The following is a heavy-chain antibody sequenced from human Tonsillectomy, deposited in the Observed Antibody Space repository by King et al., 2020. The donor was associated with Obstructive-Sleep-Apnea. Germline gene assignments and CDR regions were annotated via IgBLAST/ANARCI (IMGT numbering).Heavy chain of an antibody. Sequence: PLQESGPGLVKPSETLSLTCIVSGGSISSTNYDWGWVRQPPGKGLEWIGKIYYRGNTDYNPSPKSRVTISVDTSKNQFSLKFSSVTAADTAVYYCARVIPRGRFEGSRLDPWGQGTLVTVSS. V-gene: IGHV4-39*07. CDR2: IYYRGNT. CDR1: GGSISSTNYD. D-gene: IGHD2-21*01. J-gene: IGHJ5*02. CDR3: ARVIPRGRFEGSRLDP.